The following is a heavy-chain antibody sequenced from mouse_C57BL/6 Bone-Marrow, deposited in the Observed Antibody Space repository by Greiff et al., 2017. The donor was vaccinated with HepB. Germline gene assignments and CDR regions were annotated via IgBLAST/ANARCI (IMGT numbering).Heavy chain of an antibody. J-gene: IGHJ4*01. V-gene: IGHV2-6-1*01. CDR1: GFSLTSYG. Sequence: VHLVESGPGRGAPSQSLSIPCTVSGFSLTSYGVHGVRQPPGRGLEWLVGLWSDGSTTYNSAPKSRLSISKDNSKSQVFLKMNSLQTDDTAMYYCARHVPSTVSYAMDYWGQGTSVTVSS. CDR3: ARHVPSTVSYAMDY. D-gene: IGHD1-1*01. CDR2: LWSDGST.